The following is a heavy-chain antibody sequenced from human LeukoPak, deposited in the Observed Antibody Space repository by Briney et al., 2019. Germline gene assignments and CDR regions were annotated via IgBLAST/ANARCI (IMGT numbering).Heavy chain of an antibody. V-gene: IGHV3-23*01. CDR2: ISSTGGTT. J-gene: IGHJ6*03. Sequence: PGGSLRLSCAASGFTFSTYWMHWVRQAPGKGLVWVSSISSTGGTTYYADSVKGRFTISRDNSKNTLFLQLNSLRAEDTAIYYCAKNGDRGAYCSGGSCYPYYYYSMDVWGKGTTVTISS. CDR3: AKNGDRGAYCSGGSCYPYYYYSMDV. D-gene: IGHD2-15*01. CDR1: GFTFSTYW.